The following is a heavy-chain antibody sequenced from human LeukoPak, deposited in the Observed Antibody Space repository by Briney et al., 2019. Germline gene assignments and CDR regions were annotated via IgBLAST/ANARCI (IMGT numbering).Heavy chain of an antibody. D-gene: IGHD3-9*01. CDR1: GYTLTELS. Sequence: ASLKVSCKVSGYTLTELSMHWVRQAPGKGLEWMGGFDPEDGETIYAQKFQGRVTMTEDTSTDTAYMELSSLRSEDTAVYYRATYNILTGPPDYWAQGTLVTVSS. CDR3: ATYNILTGPPDY. CDR2: FDPEDGET. J-gene: IGHJ4*02. V-gene: IGHV1-24*01.